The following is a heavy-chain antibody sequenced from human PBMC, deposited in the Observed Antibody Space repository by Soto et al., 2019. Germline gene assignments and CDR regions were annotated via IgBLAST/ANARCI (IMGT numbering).Heavy chain of an antibody. Sequence: QVQLVESGGGVVQPGRSLRLSCAASGFTFSSYGMHWVRQAPGKGLEWVAVIWYDGSNKDYADSVKGRFTITRDNSKNTLYMQTNSLRAEDTAVYYCELLWFGELLLPTDGRWNPYGMDVWGKGTTVTVSS. D-gene: IGHD3-10*01. CDR1: GFTFSSYG. CDR2: IWYDGSNK. V-gene: IGHV3-33*03. CDR3: ELLWFGELLLPTDGRWNPYGMDV. J-gene: IGHJ6*04.